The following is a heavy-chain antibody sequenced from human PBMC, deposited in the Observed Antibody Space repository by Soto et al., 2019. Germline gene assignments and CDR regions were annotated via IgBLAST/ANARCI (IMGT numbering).Heavy chain of an antibody. CDR3: ASSRDTAMGTYFDY. J-gene: IGHJ4*02. CDR1: GGSISSSSYY. V-gene: IGHV4-39*01. CDR2: IYYSGST. Sequence: QLQLQESGPGLVKPSETLSLTCTVSGGSISSSSYYWGWIRQPPGKGLEWIGSIYYSGSTYYNPSLKSRVTISVDTSKNQFSLKLSSVTAADTAVYYCASSRDTAMGTYFDYWGQGTLVTVSS. D-gene: IGHD5-18*01.